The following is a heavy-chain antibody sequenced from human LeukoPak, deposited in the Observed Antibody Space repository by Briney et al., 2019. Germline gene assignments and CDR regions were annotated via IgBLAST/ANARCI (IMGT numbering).Heavy chain of an antibody. V-gene: IGHV1-69*13. CDR3: ARSWYYDSSGLDYYYGMDV. CDR1: GYTFTSYG. CDR2: IIPIFGTA. Sequence: SVKVSCKASGYTFTSYGISWVRQAPGQGLEWMGGIIPIFGTANYAQKFQGRVTITADESTSTAYMELSSLRSEDTAVYYCARSWYYDSSGLDYYYGMDVWGQGTTVTVSS. J-gene: IGHJ6*02. D-gene: IGHD3-22*01.